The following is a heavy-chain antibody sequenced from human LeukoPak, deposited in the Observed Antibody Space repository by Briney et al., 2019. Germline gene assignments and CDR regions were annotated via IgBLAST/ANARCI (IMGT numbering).Heavy chain of an antibody. V-gene: IGHV3-20*04. CDR2: INWNGDST. CDR3: ARGGYSYGAPYYFDY. D-gene: IGHD5-18*01. CDR1: GFTFDDYG. J-gene: IGHJ4*02. Sequence: PGGSLRLSCAASGFTFDDYGMSWVRQAPGKGLEWVSGINWNGDSTGYADSVKGRLTIFRDNAKSSLFLQMNSLRAEDTAFYYCARGGYSYGAPYYFDYWGQGTLVTVSS.